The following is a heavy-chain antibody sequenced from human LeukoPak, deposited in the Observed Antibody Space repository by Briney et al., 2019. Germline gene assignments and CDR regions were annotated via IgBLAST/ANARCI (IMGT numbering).Heavy chain of an antibody. CDR3: ARGPYGSGTSDY. V-gene: IGHV1-69*05. Sequence: SVKVSCKASGCTFSSYAISWVRQAPGQGLEWMGGIIPFLGTANYAQKFQGSVTITTDESTSTAYMELSSLRSEDTAVYYCARGPYGSGTSDYWGQGTLVSVSS. CDR1: GCTFSSYA. D-gene: IGHD3-10*01. J-gene: IGHJ4*02. CDR2: IIPFLGTA.